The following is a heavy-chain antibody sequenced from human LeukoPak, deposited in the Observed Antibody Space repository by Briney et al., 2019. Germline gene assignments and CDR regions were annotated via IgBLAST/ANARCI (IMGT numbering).Heavy chain of an antibody. J-gene: IGHJ3*02. Sequence: GGSLRLSCAASGFTFSNYAMNWVRQAPGKGLEPVSNISESGYSTYYADSVKGRFTISRDNSKSTLYLQMNSLRAEDTAVYYCAKDRQYSGSPANVFDIWGQGTMVTVSS. CDR2: ISESGYST. D-gene: IGHD1-26*01. CDR1: GFTFSNYA. CDR3: AKDRQYSGSPANVFDI. V-gene: IGHV3-23*01.